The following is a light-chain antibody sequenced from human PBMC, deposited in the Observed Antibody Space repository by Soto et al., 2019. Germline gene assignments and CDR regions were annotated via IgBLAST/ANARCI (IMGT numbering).Light chain of an antibody. CDR1: QSVSSY. Sequence: EIVLSQSPATLSLSPGERATLSCRASQSVSSYLAWYQQKPGQAPRLLIYDASNRATGIPARFSGCGSGTDFTLTISSLEPEDFAVNYCQQRGTFGPGTKVDIK. J-gene: IGKJ3*01. V-gene: IGKV3-11*01. CDR3: QQRGT. CDR2: DAS.